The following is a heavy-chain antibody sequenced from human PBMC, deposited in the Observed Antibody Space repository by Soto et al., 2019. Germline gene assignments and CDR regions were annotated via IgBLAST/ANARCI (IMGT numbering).Heavy chain of an antibody. D-gene: IGHD4-17*01. Sequence: SETLSLTCPVSGVSISSGGYYWSWIRQHPGKGLEWIGYIYYSGSTYYNPSLKSRVTISVDTSKNQFSLKLSSVTAADTAVYYCARDRGSNIRRDYGAFDIWGQGTMVTVSS. CDR3: ARDRGSNIRRDYGAFDI. CDR2: IYYSGST. J-gene: IGHJ3*02. CDR1: GVSISSGGYY. V-gene: IGHV4-31*03.